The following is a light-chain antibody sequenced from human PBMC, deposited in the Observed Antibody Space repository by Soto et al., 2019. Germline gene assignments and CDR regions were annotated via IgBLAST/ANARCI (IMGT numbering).Light chain of an antibody. V-gene: IGKV1-5*01. CDR3: LQHNSYPWT. CDR2: AAS. CDR1: QSISTW. Sequence: DIQVTQSPSTLSASVGDRVTITCRASQSISTWLAWYQQKPGKAPKRLIYAASSVQSGVPSRFSGSGSGTEFTLTISSLQPEDFATYYCLQHNSYPWTFGQGTKVDI. J-gene: IGKJ1*01.